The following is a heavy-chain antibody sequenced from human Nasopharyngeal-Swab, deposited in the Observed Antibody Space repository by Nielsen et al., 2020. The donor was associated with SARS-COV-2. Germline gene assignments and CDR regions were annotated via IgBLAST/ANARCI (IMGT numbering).Heavy chain of an antibody. CDR3: AKDLAGVYEAADY. D-gene: IGHD6-13*01. Sequence: GESLKISCAASGFTFSSYSMNWVRQAPGKGLEWVSSISSSSSYIYYADSVKGRFTISRDNSKNTLYLQMNSLRAEDTAVYYCAKDLAGVYEAADYWGQGTLVTVSS. V-gene: IGHV3-21*04. CDR2: ISSSSSYI. J-gene: IGHJ4*02. CDR1: GFTFSSYS.